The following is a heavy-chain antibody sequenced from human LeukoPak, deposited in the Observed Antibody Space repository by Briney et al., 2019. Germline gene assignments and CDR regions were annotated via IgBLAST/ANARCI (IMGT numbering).Heavy chain of an antibody. J-gene: IGHJ6*03. CDR2: INHSGST. CDR1: GGSFSGYY. CDR3: ARVDLNYYYYYMDV. V-gene: IGHV4-34*01. D-gene: IGHD3/OR15-3a*01. Sequence: SETLSLTCAVYGGSFSGYYWSWIRQPSGKGLEWIGEINHSGSTNYNPSLKSRVTISVDTSKNQFSLKLSSVTAADTAVYYCARVDLNYYYYYMDVWGKGTTVTVSS.